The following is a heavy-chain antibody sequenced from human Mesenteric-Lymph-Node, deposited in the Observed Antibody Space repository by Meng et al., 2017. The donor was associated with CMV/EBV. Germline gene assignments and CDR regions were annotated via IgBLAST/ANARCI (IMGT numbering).Heavy chain of an antibody. CDR3: ARLSWFGDRWFDP. Sequence: SETLSLTCTVSGGSISSSDYYWGWIRQPPGEGLECIGIIYYTGSTYYKPSLESRVTMSVDTSKNQFSLKLSSVTAADTAVYYCARLSWFGDRWFDPWGQGTLVTVSS. CDR1: GGSISSSDYY. J-gene: IGHJ5*02. D-gene: IGHD3-10*01. V-gene: IGHV4-39*07. CDR2: IYYTGST.